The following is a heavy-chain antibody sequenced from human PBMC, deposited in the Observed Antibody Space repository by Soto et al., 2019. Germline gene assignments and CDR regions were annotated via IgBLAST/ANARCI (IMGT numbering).Heavy chain of an antibody. D-gene: IGHD3-10*01. J-gene: IGHJ4*01. CDR1: GFTFSSYA. Sequence: GGSLRLSCAASGFTFSSYAMSWVRQAPGKGLEWVSAISGSGGSTYYADSVKGRFTISRDNSKNTLYLQMNSLRAEDTAVYYCANYVGYYSAPVGYFDSWRHGTLVTVSS. CDR3: ANYVGYYSAPVGYFDS. V-gene: IGHV3-23*01. CDR2: ISGSGGST.